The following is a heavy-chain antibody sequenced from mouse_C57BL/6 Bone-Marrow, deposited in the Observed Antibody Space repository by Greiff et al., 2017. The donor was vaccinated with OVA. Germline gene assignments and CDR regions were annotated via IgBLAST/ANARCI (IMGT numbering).Heavy chain of an antibody. CDR3: ARGYGNYDWFAY. J-gene: IGHJ3*01. CDR1: GYTFTSYG. V-gene: IGHV1-81*01. CDR2: IYPRSGNT. D-gene: IGHD2-1*01. Sequence: LEESGAELARPGASVKLSCKASGYTFTSYGISWVKQRTGQGLEWIGEIYPRSGNTYYNEKFKGKATLTADKSSSTAYMELRSLTSEDSAVYFCARGYGNYDWFAYWGQGTLVTVSA.